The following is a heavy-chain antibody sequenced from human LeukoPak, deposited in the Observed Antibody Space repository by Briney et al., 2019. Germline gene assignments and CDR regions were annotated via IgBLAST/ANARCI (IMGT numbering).Heavy chain of an antibody. J-gene: IGHJ4*02. CDR1: GYTFTNYY. Sequence: ASVKVSCKASGYTFTNYYIHWVRQAPGQGLECMGIINPSGGSTSYAQKFQGRVTMTRDMSTSTVYMELSSLRSEDTAVYYCARAIYGDYVGFDYWGQGTLVTVSS. CDR3: ARAIYGDYVGFDY. D-gene: IGHD4-17*01. V-gene: IGHV1-46*01. CDR2: INPSGGST.